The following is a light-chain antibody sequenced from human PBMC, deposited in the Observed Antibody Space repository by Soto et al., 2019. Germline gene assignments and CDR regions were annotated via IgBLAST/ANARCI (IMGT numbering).Light chain of an antibody. CDR2: EVT. V-gene: IGLV2-8*01. Sequence: QSALTQPPSASGSPGQSVTISCTGTSSDVGGYDLVSWYQQHPGKAPKLIVYEVTKRPSGVPARFSGSKSGNTASLTVSGLQADDESDYYCSSFAGNNNLFGGGTKLTVL. CDR3: SSFAGNNNL. CDR1: SSDVGGYDL. J-gene: IGLJ2*01.